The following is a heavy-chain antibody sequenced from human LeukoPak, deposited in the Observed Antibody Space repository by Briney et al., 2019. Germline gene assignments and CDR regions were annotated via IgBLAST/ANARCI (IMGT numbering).Heavy chain of an antibody. Sequence: SQTLSLTCTVSGGSIGSGSYYWSWIRQPAGKGLEWIVRIYTSGSTNYNPSLKSRVTMSVDTSKKQFSLKLNSVTAADTAVYYCARSSGWYWFDPWGQGTLVTVSS. CDR2: IYTSGST. CDR3: ARSSGWYWFDP. V-gene: IGHV4-61*02. D-gene: IGHD6-19*01. CDR1: GGSIGSGSYY. J-gene: IGHJ5*02.